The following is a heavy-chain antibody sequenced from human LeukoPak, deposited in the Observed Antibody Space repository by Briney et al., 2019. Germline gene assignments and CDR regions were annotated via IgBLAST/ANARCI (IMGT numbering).Heavy chain of an antibody. CDR2: ISGSGGST. D-gene: IGHD3-3*01. J-gene: IGHJ5*02. Sequence: PGGSLRLSCAASGFTFSSYAMSWVRQAPGKGLEWVSAISGSGGSTYYADSVKGRFTISRDNSKNTLHLQMNSLRAEDTAVYYCAKVPARITIFGVARFDPWGQGTLVTVSS. CDR1: GFTFSSYA. V-gene: IGHV3-23*01. CDR3: AKVPARITIFGVARFDP.